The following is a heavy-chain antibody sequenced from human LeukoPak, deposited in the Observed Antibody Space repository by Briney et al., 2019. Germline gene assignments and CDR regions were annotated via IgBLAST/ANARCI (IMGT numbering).Heavy chain of an antibody. J-gene: IGHJ4*02. CDR3: VKDLTGTWSFDY. CDR1: GFTFSNAW. V-gene: IGHV3-64D*06. CDR2: IGPNGAST. Sequence: GGSLRLSCAASGFTFSNAWMNWVRQAPGKGLEYVSSIGPNGASTLYADSVKGRFTISRDNSKNALYLQLTSLRLEDTALYYCVKDLTGTWSFDYWGQGTLVTVSS. D-gene: IGHD3-9*01.